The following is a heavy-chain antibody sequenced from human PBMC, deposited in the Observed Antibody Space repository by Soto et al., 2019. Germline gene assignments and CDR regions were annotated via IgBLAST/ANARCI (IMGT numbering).Heavy chain of an antibody. J-gene: IGHJ4*02. Sequence: PGGSLRLSCAASGFTFSNAWMSWVRQAPGKGLEWVGRIKSKTDGGTTDYAAPVKGRFTISRDDSKNTLYLQMNSLKTEDTAVYYCTTDSDPQYCSGGSCYSVGFDYWGQGTLVTVSS. V-gene: IGHV3-15*01. CDR3: TTDSDPQYCSGGSCYSVGFDY. CDR1: GFTFSNAW. CDR2: IKSKTDGGTT. D-gene: IGHD2-15*01.